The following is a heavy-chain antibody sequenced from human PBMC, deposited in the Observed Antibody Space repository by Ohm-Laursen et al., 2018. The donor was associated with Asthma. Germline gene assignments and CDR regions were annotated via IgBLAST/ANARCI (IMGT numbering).Heavy chain of an antibody. CDR2: IWYDGSNK. D-gene: IGHD5-24*01. V-gene: IGHV3-33*01. J-gene: IGHJ6*02. CDR1: GFTFSSYG. CDR3: AREVGLQFFHYYGMDV. Sequence: SLRLSCTASGFTFSSYGMHWVRQAPGKGLEWVAVIWYDGSNKYYADSVKGRFTISRDNSKNTLYLQMNSLRAEDTAVYYCAREVGLQFFHYYGMDVWGQGTTVTVSS.